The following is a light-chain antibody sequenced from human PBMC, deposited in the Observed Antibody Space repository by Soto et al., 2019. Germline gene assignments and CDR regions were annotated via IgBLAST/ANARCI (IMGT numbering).Light chain of an antibody. V-gene: IGKV1-8*01. Sequence: AVLLTQSPSSFSASTGDRATITCRASQAIHNYLAWYQQVPGKAPKLLLYAASILQTGVPSRFSGSGSGTVFTPTFTGLQSENFELFFSKHFYNYPWTFARGT. CDR1: QAIHNY. J-gene: IGKJ1*01. CDR3: KHFYNYPWT. CDR2: AAS.